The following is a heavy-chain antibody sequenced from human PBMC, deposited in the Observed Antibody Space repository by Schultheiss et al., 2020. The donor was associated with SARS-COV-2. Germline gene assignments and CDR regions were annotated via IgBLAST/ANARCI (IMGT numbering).Heavy chain of an antibody. J-gene: IGHJ5*02. V-gene: IGHV3-23*01. Sequence: GESLKISCAASGFTFSSYDMNWVRQAPGKGLEWVSAISGSGGSTYYADSVKGRFTISRDNSKNTLYLQMNSLRAEDTAVYYCAREVAITRLNKLNWFDPWGQGTLVTVSS. CDR3: AREVAITRLNKLNWFDP. D-gene: IGHD2-21*01. CDR1: GFTFSSYD. CDR2: ISGSGGST.